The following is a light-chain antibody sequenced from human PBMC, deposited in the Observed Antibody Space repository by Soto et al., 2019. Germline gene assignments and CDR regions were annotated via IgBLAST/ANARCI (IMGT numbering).Light chain of an antibody. J-gene: IGKJ3*01. Sequence: EVVLTQSPATLSLSPGERATLSCRASQSIRNSLACYQHKPGQSPRLLIYDASYMATGIPDMFSGAGSGTDLTLNISSIEPEDLAVYYWQQRAKWPEITFGPGTKVDIK. CDR1: QSIRNS. CDR2: DAS. CDR3: QQRAKWPEIT. V-gene: IGKV3-11*01.